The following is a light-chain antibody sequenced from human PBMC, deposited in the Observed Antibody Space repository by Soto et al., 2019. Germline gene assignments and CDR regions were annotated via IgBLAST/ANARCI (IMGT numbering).Light chain of an antibody. V-gene: IGKV3-15*01. CDR1: QSVSSN. J-gene: IGKJ4*01. CDR3: QQYNDGLT. CDR2: GAS. Sequence: EIVMTQSPATLTVSPGERATLSCRASQSVSSNLAWYQQKPGQAPRLLIYGASTRATGIPARLSGSGSGTEFTLTISSLQSEDFAVYFCQQYNDGLTFGGGTKVDIK.